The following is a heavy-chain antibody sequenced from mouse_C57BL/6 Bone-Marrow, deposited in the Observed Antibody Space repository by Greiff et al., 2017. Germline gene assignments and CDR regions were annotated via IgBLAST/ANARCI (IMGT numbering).Heavy chain of an antibody. V-gene: IGHV1-55*01. CDR3: AKREGFAY. J-gene: IGHJ3*01. CDR2: IYPGSGSI. CDR1: GYTFTSYW. Sequence: VQLQQSGAELVKPGASVKMSCKASGYTFTSYWITWVKQRSGQGLEWIGDIYPGSGSINYNEKFKSKATLTVDTSSSTAYMQLSSLTSEDSAVYYRAKREGFAYWGQGTLVTVSA.